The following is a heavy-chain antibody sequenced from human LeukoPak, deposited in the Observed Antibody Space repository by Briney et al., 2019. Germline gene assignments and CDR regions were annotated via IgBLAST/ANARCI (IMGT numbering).Heavy chain of an antibody. CDR2: ISSSGSNI. J-gene: IGHJ4*03. Sequence: GGSLRLSCAASGFTFSSYEMNWVRQAPGKGLEWVSYISSSGSNIYYADSVKGRFTISRDNAKSSLYLQMNSLRAEDTAVYYCAREACSGGSCYSGYLDYWGQGTLVTVSS. V-gene: IGHV3-48*03. D-gene: IGHD2-15*01. CDR3: AREACSGGSCYSGYLDY. CDR1: GFTFSSYE.